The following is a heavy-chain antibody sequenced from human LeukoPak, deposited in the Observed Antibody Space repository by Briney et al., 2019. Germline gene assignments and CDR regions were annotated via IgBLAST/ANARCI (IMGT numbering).Heavy chain of an antibody. V-gene: IGHV5-51*01. Sequence: GESLKISCKGSGYYFTSYWIGWVRQTPGKGLEWMGIIYPGDSDPRYSPSFQGQVTMSADKSISTSYLQWNSLKASDTAMYYCARTLTREPNAFDIRGQGTLVTVSS. J-gene: IGHJ3*02. CDR1: GYYFTSYW. D-gene: IGHD2-15*01. CDR2: IYPGDSDP. CDR3: ARTLTREPNAFDI.